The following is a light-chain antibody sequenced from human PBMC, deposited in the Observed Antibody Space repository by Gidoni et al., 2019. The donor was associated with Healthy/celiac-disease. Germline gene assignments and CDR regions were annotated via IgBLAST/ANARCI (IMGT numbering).Light chain of an antibody. CDR3: QAWDSSTDV. Sequence: SYELTQPPSVSVSPGQTASITCSGDKLGDKYACWYQQKPGQSPVLVIYQDSKRPSGIPVRFSGSNSGNTATLTISGTQAMDEADYYCQAWDSSTDVFGGGTKLTVL. V-gene: IGLV3-1*01. CDR2: QDS. J-gene: IGLJ2*01. CDR1: KLGDKY.